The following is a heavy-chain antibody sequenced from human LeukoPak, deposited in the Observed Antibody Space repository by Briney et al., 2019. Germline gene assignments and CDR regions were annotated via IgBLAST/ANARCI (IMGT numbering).Heavy chain of an antibody. V-gene: IGHV3-7*01. CDR2: IKQDGSEK. J-gene: IGHJ3*02. Sequence: GGSLRLSCAASGFTFSSYWMSWVRQAPGKGLEWVANIKQDGSEKYYVDSVKGRFTISRDNAKNSLYLQMNSLRAEDTAVYYCARDFYDSSGYHHDAFDIWGQGTMVTVSS. CDR1: GFTFSSYW. D-gene: IGHD3-22*01. CDR3: ARDFYDSSGYHHDAFDI.